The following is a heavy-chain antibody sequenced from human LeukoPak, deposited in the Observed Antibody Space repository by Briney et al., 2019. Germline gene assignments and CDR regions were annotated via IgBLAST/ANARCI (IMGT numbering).Heavy chain of an antibody. V-gene: IGHV1-18*01. CDR3: AREAVDSSVDWFDP. CDR1: GYTFTSYG. J-gene: IGHJ5*02. CDR2: ISAYNGNT. Sequence: GASVKVSCKASGYTFTSYGISWVRQAPGQGLEWMGWISAYNGNTDYAQKLQGRVTTTTDTSTSTAYMELSSLRSEDTAVYYCAREAVDSSVDWFDPWGQGTLVTVSS. D-gene: IGHD4-23*01.